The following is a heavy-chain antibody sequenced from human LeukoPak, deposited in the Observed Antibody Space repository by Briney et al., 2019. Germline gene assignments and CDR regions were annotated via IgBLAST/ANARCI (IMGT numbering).Heavy chain of an antibody. CDR3: VPRYCSSTSCEDY. J-gene: IGHJ4*02. CDR1: GLTSSTYS. V-gene: IGHV3-21*06. Sequence: GGSLGLSCAASGLTSSTYSMNWVRQAPGQGLQWVSSISSSSKYIYYADSVKGRFTISRDNAKNSLYLQMNSLRPEDSAVYYCVPRYCSSTSCEDYWGQGTLVAVSS. D-gene: IGHD2-2*01. CDR2: ISSSSKYI.